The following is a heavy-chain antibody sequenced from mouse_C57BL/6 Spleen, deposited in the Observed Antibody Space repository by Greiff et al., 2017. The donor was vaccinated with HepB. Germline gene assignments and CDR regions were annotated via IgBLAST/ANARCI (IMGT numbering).Heavy chain of an antibody. CDR3: ARRALYYGSSSWYFDV. J-gene: IGHJ1*03. CDR2: ILPGSGST. Sequence: QVQLQQSGAELMKPGASVKLSCKATGYTFTGYWIEWVKQRPGHGLEWIGEILPGSGSTNYKEKFKGKATFTADTSSNPAYMQLSSLTTEDSAIYYCARRALYYGSSSWYFDVWGTGTTVTVSS. CDR1: GYTFTGYW. D-gene: IGHD1-1*01. V-gene: IGHV1-9*01.